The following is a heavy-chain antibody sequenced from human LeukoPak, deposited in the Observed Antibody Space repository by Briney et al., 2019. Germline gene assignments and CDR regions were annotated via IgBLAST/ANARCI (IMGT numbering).Heavy chain of an antibody. D-gene: IGHD2-21*02. Sequence: SETLSLTCTVSGGSISSSSYYWGWIRQPPGKGLEWIGSIYYSGSTNYNPSLKSRVTISVDTSKNQFSLKLSSVTAADTAVYYCARNVVVTATRDVYLYAFDIWGQGTMVTVSS. CDR2: IYYSGST. J-gene: IGHJ3*02. V-gene: IGHV4-39*07. CDR3: ARNVVVTATRDVYLYAFDI. CDR1: GGSISSSSYY.